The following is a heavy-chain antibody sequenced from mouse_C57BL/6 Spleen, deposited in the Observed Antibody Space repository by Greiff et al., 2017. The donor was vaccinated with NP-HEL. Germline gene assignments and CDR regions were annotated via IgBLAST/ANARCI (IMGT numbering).Heavy chain of an antibody. CDR3: ARDRIYYYGSSYYFDY. CDR1: GYSITSGYY. Sequence: EVKLQESGPGLVKPSQSLSLTCSVTGYSITSGYYWNWIRQFPGNKLEWMGYISYDGSNNYNPSLKNRISITRDTSKNQFFLKLNSVTTEDTATYYCARDRIYYYGSSYYFDYWGQGTTLTVSS. V-gene: IGHV3-6*01. J-gene: IGHJ2*01. CDR2: ISYDGSN. D-gene: IGHD1-1*01.